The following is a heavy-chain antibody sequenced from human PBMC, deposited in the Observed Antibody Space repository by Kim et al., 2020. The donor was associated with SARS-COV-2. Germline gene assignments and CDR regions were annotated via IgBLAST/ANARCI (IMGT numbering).Heavy chain of an antibody. D-gene: IGHD2-15*01. CDR1: GFTFSSYA. Sequence: GGSLRLSCAASGFTFSSYAMSCVRQAPGKGLEWVSAISGSGGSTYYADSVKGRFTISRDNSKNTLYLQMNSLRAEDTAVYYCAKDAGYCSGCSCYVFDYWGQGTLVTVSS. CDR3: AKDAGYCSGCSCYVFDY. V-gene: IGHV3-23*01. J-gene: IGHJ4*02. CDR2: ISGSGGST.